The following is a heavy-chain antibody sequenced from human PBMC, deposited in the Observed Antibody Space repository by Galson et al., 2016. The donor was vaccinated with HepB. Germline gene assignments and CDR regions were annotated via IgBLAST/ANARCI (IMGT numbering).Heavy chain of an antibody. CDR3: AREGVPARPLDY. J-gene: IGHJ4*02. CDR2: IIPILGTP. D-gene: IGHD6-6*01. V-gene: IGHV1-69*13. CDR1: GGRFSSNA. Sequence: SVKVSCKASGGRFSSNAISWVRQAPGQGLEWMGGIIPILGTPKYAQKFQGRVSITADESTSTAYMELSSLRSEDTAVYYCAREGVPARPLDYWGQGTLVTVSS.